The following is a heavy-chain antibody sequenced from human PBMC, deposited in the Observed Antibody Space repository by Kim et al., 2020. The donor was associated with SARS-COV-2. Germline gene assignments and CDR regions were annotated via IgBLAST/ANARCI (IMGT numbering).Heavy chain of an antibody. CDR3: VKTKTTVPTRGAFDI. J-gene: IGHJ3*02. CDR2: ISSNGGST. Sequence: GGSLRLSCSASGFTFSSYAMHWVRQAPGKGLEYVSAISSNGGSTYYADSVKGRFTISRDNSKNTLYLQMSSLRAEDTAVYYCVKTKTTVPTRGAFDIWGQGTMVTFSS. V-gene: IGHV3-64D*06. CDR1: GFTFSSYA. D-gene: IGHD4-17*01.